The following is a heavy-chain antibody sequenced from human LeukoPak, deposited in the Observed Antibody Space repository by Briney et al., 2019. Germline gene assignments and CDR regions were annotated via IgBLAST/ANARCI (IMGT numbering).Heavy chain of an antibody. J-gene: IGHJ4*02. D-gene: IGHD1-26*01. CDR1: GFTFSSAW. CDR2: ITDDATT. Sequence: GGSLRLSCAASGFTFSSAWMHCVRQAPGTGLVWVSRITDDATTTYAVSVRGRFTISRDNAKNILYLQMNSLRAEDTAVYYCVRDRVGPDYWGQGTLVTVSS. V-gene: IGHV3-74*03. CDR3: VRDRVGPDY.